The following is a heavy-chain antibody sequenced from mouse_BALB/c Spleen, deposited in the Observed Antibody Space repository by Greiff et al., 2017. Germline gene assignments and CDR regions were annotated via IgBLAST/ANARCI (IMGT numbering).Heavy chain of an antibody. Sequence: QVQLKESGAELAKPGASVKMSCKASGYTFTSYWMHWVKQRPGQGLEWIGYINPSTGYTEYNQKFKDKATLTADKSSSTAYMQLSSLTSEDSAVYYCAREVRRYFDVWGAGTTVTVSS. CDR2: INPSTGYT. V-gene: IGHV1-7*01. CDR1: GYTFTSYW. D-gene: IGHD2-14*01. J-gene: IGHJ1*01. CDR3: AREVRRYFDV.